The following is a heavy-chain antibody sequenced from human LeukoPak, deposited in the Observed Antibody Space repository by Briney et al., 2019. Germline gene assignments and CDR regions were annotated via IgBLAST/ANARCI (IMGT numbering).Heavy chain of an antibody. CDR1: GGSISSYY. V-gene: IGHV4-59*01. CDR2: IYYSGST. Sequence: SETLSLTCTVSGGSISSYYWSWIRQPPGKGLAWIGYIYYSGSTNYNPSLKSRVTISVDTSKNQFSLKLSSVTAADTAVYYCAREVRSAWASFDPWGQGTLVTVSS. J-gene: IGHJ5*02. CDR3: AREVRSAWASFDP. D-gene: IGHD1-26*01.